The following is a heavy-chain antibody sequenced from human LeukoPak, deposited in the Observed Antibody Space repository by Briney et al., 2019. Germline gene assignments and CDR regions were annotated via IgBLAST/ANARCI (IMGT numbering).Heavy chain of an antibody. CDR1: GFTFDDYA. CDR2: INQYGSQE. D-gene: IGHD2-15*01. J-gene: IGHJ3*01. Sequence: GGSLRLSCAASGFTFDDYAMTWVRQAPGKGLEWVANINQYGSQEHYVDSVTGRFIISRDNAKNSLYLQVNSLRDEDTAVYYCAREVGSPAVRSAFDLWGQGTMVTVSS. CDR3: AREVGSPAVRSAFDL. V-gene: IGHV3-7*01.